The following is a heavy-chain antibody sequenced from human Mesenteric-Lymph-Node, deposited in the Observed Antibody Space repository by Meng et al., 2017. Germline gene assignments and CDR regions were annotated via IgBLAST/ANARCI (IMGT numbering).Heavy chain of an antibody. CDR1: GGSISSGDW. V-gene: IGHV4-4*02. CDR3: LRGSGGSV. J-gene: IGHJ1*01. Sequence: QVQLQESGPGLVKPSGTLSLTCAVSGGSISSGDWWSWVRQPPGKGLEWIGEIHHTGSTNYNPSFKSRVTILVDKSENLFSLRLTSVTAADTAVYHCLRGSGGSVWGQGTLVTVSS. D-gene: IGHD3-10*01. CDR2: IHHTGST.